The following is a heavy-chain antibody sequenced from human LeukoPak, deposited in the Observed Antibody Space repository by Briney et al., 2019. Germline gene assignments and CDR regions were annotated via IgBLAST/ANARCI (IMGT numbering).Heavy chain of an antibody. J-gene: IGHJ4*02. V-gene: IGHV4-59*08. CDR2: IYNSGST. Sequence: SETLSLTCTVSGGCISSYYWSWIRQPPGKGLEWIGHIYNSGSTNYNSSLKSRVTISVDTSKNQFSLKLSSVTAADTAVYYCARRQRGDGYTFDYWGQGTLVTVSS. CDR1: GGCISSYY. D-gene: IGHD5-24*01. CDR3: ARRQRGDGYTFDY.